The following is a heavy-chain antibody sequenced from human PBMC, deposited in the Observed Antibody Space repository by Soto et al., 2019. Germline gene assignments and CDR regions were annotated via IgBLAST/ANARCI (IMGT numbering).Heavy chain of an antibody. Sequence: QVLLEESGPGLVKPSQTLSLTCTVSGGSVSSGYHYWSWIRQPPGKGLEWIGYVYYSGSTYYNPSLGSRVTISIDTSKNQFSLKLNTVTASDAAVYFCATESSGSSPLHFDFWGQGALVSVSS. CDR3: ATESSGSSPLHFDF. CDR2: VYYSGST. J-gene: IGHJ4*02. V-gene: IGHV4-30-4*01. D-gene: IGHD3-22*01. CDR1: GGSVSSGYHY.